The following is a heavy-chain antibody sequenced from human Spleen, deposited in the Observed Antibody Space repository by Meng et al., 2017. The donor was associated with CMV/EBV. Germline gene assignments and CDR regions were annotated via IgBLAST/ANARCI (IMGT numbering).Heavy chain of an antibody. Sequence: GESLKISCAASEFTFSSYSMNWVRQAPGKGLEWVSSISSTSSYIYYADSVKGRFTISRDNAKNSLYLQMNSLRAEDTAVYYCAKDNMADASDYWGQGTLVTVSS. CDR1: EFTFSSYS. CDR2: ISSTSSYI. V-gene: IGHV3-21*04. CDR3: AKDNMADASDY. J-gene: IGHJ4*02. D-gene: IGHD5-24*01.